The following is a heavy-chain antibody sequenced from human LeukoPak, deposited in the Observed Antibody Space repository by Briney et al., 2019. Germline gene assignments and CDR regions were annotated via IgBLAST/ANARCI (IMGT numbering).Heavy chain of an antibody. J-gene: IGHJ3*02. D-gene: IGHD6-19*01. CDR3: ARDRLTSGWFDI. Sequence: LSQTLSLTCAISGGSVSTKSAAWNWIRKSPSRGLEWLGRTYYRSKWYNDYADSVKRRITINPDTSRNEFSLHLRSMTFEDAGVYFCARDRLTSGWFDIWGQGTVVSVSS. CDR1: GGSVSTKSAA. CDR2: TYYRSKWYN. V-gene: IGHV6-1*01.